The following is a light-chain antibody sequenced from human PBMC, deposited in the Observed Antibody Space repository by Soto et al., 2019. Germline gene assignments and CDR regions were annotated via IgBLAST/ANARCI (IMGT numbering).Light chain of an antibody. CDR1: QSVSSY. CDR3: QQRSNWPLT. J-gene: IGKJ3*01. V-gene: IGKV3-11*01. Sequence: EIVLTQSPATLSLSPGERATFSCRASQSVSSYLAWYQQKPGQAPRLLIYDASNRATGIPARFSGSGSGTDFTLTISSLEPEDFAVYYCQQRSNWPLTFGPGTKVDIK. CDR2: DAS.